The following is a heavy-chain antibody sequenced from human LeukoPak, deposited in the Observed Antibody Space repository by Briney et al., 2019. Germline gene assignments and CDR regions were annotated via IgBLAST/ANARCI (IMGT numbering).Heavy chain of an antibody. J-gene: IGHJ4*02. CDR2: IKQDGSEK. CDR1: GFTFSSYW. Sequence: GGSLRPSCAASGFTFSSYWISWVRQAPGKGLEWVANIKQDGSEKYYVDSVKGRFTISRDNAKNSLYLQMNSLRAEDTAVYYCARDYRGYRAPYYFDYWGQGTLVTVSS. D-gene: IGHD2-15*01. CDR3: ARDYRGYRAPYYFDY. V-gene: IGHV3-7*01.